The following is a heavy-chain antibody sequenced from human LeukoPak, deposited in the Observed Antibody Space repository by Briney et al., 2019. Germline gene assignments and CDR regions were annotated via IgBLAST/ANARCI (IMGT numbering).Heavy chain of an antibody. D-gene: IGHD6-13*01. CDR1: GFTFSSYG. CDR2: IWYDGSNK. Sequence: PGGSLRLSCAASGFTFSSYGMHWVRQAPGKGLEWVAVIWYDGSNKYYADSVKGRFTISRDISKNTLYLQMNSLRAEDTAVYYCARDKQLDAFDIWGQGTMVTVSS. J-gene: IGHJ3*02. V-gene: IGHV3-33*01. CDR3: ARDKQLDAFDI.